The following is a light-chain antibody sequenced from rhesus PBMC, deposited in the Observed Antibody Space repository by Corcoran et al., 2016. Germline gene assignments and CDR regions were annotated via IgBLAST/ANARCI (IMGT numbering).Light chain of an antibody. J-gene: IGKJ3*01. CDR2: KVS. CDR3: MQYTHIPFT. CDR1: QSLVHSNGNTY. Sequence: DVVMTQSPLALPITPGQPASISCRSSQSLVHSNGNTYLSWFQQKPGQPPRLLIYKVSNRYSGVPDRFSGSGAGTDFTLKSSRVEAEDVGVYYCMQYTHIPFTFGPGTKLDIK. V-gene: IGKV2-65*01.